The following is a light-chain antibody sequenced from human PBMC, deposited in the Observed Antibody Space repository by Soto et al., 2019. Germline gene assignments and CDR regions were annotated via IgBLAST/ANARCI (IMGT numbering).Light chain of an antibody. CDR2: DTN. CDR3: SISYFNDFLV. J-gene: IGLJ2*01. Sequence: QAVVTQEPSLTVSPGGTVTLTCGSSTGAVTSGHWPYWFQQKPGQVPRTLIYDTNNKHSWTPARFSGSILGGKAALTLSGAQPDYEAHYYWSISYFNDFLVIGERTKLTVL. V-gene: IGLV7-46*01. CDR1: TGAVTSGHW.